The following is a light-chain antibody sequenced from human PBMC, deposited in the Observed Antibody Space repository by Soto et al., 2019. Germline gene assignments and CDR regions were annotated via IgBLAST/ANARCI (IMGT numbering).Light chain of an antibody. CDR2: AAS. CDR3: QQSYSTPGT. Sequence: DIQMTQSPSTLSASVGDRVTITCRASQSISAWLAWYQQKPGRAPKLLIYAASSLQSGVPSRFSGSGSGTDFTLNISSLQPEDFATYYCQQSYSTPGTFGQGTKVDIK. V-gene: IGKV1-39*01. J-gene: IGKJ1*01. CDR1: QSISAW.